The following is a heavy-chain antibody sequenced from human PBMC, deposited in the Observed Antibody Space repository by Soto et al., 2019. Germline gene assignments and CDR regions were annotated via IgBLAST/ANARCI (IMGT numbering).Heavy chain of an antibody. D-gene: IGHD3-10*01. J-gene: IGHJ4*02. CDR2: INHSGST. V-gene: IGHV4-34*01. CDR1: GGSFSGYY. CDR3: ARGLRFGELFDY. Sequence: QVQLQQWGAGLLKPSETLSLTCAVYGGSFSGYYWSWIRQPPWKGLEWIGEINHSGSTNYNPSLKSRVTISVDTSKNQFSLKLSSVTAADTAVYYCARGLRFGELFDYWGQGTLVTVSS.